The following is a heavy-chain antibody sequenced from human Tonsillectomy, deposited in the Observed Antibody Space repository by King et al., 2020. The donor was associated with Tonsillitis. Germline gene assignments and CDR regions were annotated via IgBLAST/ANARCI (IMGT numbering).Heavy chain of an antibody. Sequence: VQLQESGPGLVKPSETLSLTCTVSGGSISSYYWSWIRQPAGKGLGWIGRIYTSGSTNYNPSLKSRVTMSVDTSKNQFSLKLSSVTAADTAVYYCARDGGAYCSGGSCSNWFDPWGQGTLVTVSS. J-gene: IGHJ5*02. D-gene: IGHD2-15*01. CDR2: IYTSGST. V-gene: IGHV4-4*07. CDR1: GGSISSYY. CDR3: ARDGGAYCSGGSCSNWFDP.